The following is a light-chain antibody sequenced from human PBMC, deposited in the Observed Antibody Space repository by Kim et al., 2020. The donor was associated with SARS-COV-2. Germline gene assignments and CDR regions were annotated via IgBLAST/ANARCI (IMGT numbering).Light chain of an antibody. J-gene: IGLJ1*01. V-gene: IGLV2-14*03. CDR2: DVS. CDR3: TSYTGSDTHV. CDR1: SSDVGRYNY. Sequence: QSALTQPASVSGSPGQSITISCSGTSSDVGRYNYVSWYQQHLGETPKLIIYDVSNRPSGVSDRFSGSKSGNTASLTISGLQAEDEADYYCTSYTGSDTHVFGPGTKVTVL.